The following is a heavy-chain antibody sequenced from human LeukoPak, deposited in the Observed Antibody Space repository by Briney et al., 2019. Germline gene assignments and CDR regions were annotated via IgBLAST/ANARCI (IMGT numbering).Heavy chain of an antibody. CDR1: GFPFSNAW. V-gene: IGHV3-15*01. CDR3: TIRVSTRQVVLGVVDY. J-gene: IGHJ4*02. CDR2: IKSKTDGGTT. Sequence: TGGSLRLSCAASGFPFSNAWMSWVRQAPGKGLEWVGRIKSKTDGGTTDYAAPVKGRFTISRDDSKNTLYLQMNSLKTEDTAVYYCTIRVSTRQVVLGVVDYWGQGTLVTVSS. D-gene: IGHD2-2*01.